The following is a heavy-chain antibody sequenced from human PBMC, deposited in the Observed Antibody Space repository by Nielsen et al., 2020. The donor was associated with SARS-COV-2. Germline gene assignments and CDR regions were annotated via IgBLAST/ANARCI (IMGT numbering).Heavy chain of an antibody. Sequence: SLKISCAASGFTFSSYGMHWVRQAPGKGLEWVAVISYDGSNKYYADSVKGRFTISRDNSKNTLYLQMNSLRAEDTAVYYCAKLPYYYDSSGTTTIDYWGQGTLVTVSS. D-gene: IGHD3-22*01. J-gene: IGHJ4*02. CDR2: ISYDGSNK. V-gene: IGHV3-30*18. CDR3: AKLPYYYDSSGTTTIDY. CDR1: GFTFSSYG.